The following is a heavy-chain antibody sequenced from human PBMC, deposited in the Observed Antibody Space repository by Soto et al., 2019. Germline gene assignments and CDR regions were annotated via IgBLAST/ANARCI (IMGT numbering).Heavy chain of an antibody. Sequence: VGSLRLSCAASGFTFSSYGMHWVRQAPGKGLEWVAFISYDGSNKYYADSVKGRFTISRDNSKNTLYLQMNSLRAEDTAVYYCAKAGDSSGWYRYYYYYYGMDVCGQRTTVTVSS. V-gene: IGHV3-30*18. CDR1: GFTFSSYG. J-gene: IGHJ6*02. CDR3: AKAGDSSGWYRYYYYYYGMDV. D-gene: IGHD6-19*01. CDR2: ISYDGSNK.